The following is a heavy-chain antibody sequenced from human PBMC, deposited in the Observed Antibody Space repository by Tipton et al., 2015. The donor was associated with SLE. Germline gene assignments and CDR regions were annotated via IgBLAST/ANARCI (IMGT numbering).Heavy chain of an antibody. J-gene: IGHJ6*02. V-gene: IGHV3-21*04. CDR3: ARDINYDILTGPHVYYYYGMDV. D-gene: IGHD3-9*01. CDR1: GFAFDDYT. Sequence: SLRLSCATSGFAFDDYTMHWVRQAPGKGLEWVSSISSSSSYIYYADSVKGRFTISRDNAKNSLYLQMNSLRAEDTAVYYCARDINYDILTGPHVYYYYGMDVWGQGTTVTVSS. CDR2: ISSSSSYI.